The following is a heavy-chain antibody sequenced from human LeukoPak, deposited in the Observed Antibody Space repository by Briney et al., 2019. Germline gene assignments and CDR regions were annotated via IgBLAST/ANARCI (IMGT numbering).Heavy chain of an antibody. CDR1: GGSISSSSYY. CDR3: ARDPSLLVGATHFDY. Sequence: PSETLSLTCTVSGGSISSSSYYWGWIRQPPGKGLEWIGSIYYSGSTYYNPSLKSRVTISVDTSKNQFSLKLSSVTAADTAVYYCARDPSLLVGATHFDYWGQGTLVTVSS. V-gene: IGHV4-39*07. D-gene: IGHD1-26*01. CDR2: IYYSGST. J-gene: IGHJ4*02.